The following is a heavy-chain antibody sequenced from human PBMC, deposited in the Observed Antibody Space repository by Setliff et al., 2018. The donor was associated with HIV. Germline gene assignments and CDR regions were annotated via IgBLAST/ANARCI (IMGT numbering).Heavy chain of an antibody. CDR3: ARDMTYYYDTSGSFGWFDP. D-gene: IGHD3-22*01. V-gene: IGHV4-39*07. Sequence: SETLSLTCTVSGGSISSSSYYWGWIRQSPGKGLEWIGSGFHSGTTYYNPALKSRVTISVDTSKNQLSLKVNSVTAADTAVYYCARDMTYYYDTSGSFGWFDPWGQGTLVTVSS. CDR1: GGSISSSSYY. CDR2: GFHSGTT. J-gene: IGHJ5*02.